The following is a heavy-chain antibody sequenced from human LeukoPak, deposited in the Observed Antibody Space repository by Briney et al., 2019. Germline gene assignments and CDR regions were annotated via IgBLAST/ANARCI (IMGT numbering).Heavy chain of an antibody. V-gene: IGHV4-34*01. J-gene: IGHJ4*02. CDR2: INHSGST. CDR3: ARDLGSSSWYGLGY. CDR1: GGSFSGYY. Sequence: SETLSLTCAVYGGSFSGYYWSWIRQPPGKGLEWIGEINHSGSTNYNPSLKSRVTISVDTSKNQFSLKLSSVTAADTAVYYCARDLGSSSWYGLGYWGQGTLVTVSS. D-gene: IGHD6-13*01.